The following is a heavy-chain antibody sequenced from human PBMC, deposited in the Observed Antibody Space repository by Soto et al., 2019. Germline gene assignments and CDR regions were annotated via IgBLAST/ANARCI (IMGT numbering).Heavy chain of an antibody. J-gene: IGHJ6*04. Sequence: PSETLSLTCTVSGVSISGYYWTWIRQTAGKGLEWIGRMYISGSTNYNPSLKSRVTMSVDTSKSHFSLKLRSVTAADTAVYYCARAVKQQLARGYSYYGMDVWGKGTTVTISS. CDR2: MYISGST. CDR3: ARAVKQQLARGYSYYGMDV. D-gene: IGHD6-13*01. V-gene: IGHV4-4*07. CDR1: GVSISGYY.